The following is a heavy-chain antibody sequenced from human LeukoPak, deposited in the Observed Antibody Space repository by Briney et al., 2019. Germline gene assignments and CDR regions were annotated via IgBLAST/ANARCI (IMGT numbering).Heavy chain of an antibody. Sequence: PGRSLRLSCAASGFTFSSYAMHWVRQAPGKGLEWVAVISYDGSNKYYADSVKGRFTISRDNSKNTLYLQMNSLRAEDTAVYYCAREGGLLQYYMDVWGKGTTVTVSS. D-gene: IGHD3-10*01. J-gene: IGHJ6*03. CDR1: GFTFSSYA. CDR2: ISYDGSNK. V-gene: IGHV3-30*11. CDR3: AREGGLLQYYMDV.